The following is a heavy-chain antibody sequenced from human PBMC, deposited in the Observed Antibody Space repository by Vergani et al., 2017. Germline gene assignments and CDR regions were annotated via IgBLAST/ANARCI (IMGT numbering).Heavy chain of an antibody. CDR3: VRTVALWFGETKDGGWFDP. CDR1: GAPISYWC. J-gene: IGHJ5*02. V-gene: IGHV4-4*07. Sequence: QVQMQESGPGLVKTSETLSLTCSASGAPISYWCWSWTRQPAGKGPEWIGHIHTGGSTDLNPSFKSRVTVSVDTSMNQVSLKLNSVTAADTAVYYCVRTVALWFGETKDGGWFDPWGQGTLVTVTS. CDR2: IHTGGST. D-gene: IGHD3-10*01.